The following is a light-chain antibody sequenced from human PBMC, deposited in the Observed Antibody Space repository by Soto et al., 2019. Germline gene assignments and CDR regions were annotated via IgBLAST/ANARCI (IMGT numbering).Light chain of an antibody. CDR1: QRIGTW. CDR3: QQYNDHRT. Sequence: DIQMTQSPATLSASVGDRVTITCRASQRIGTWLAWYQQKPGKAPNLLIYDAPNLETGVPSRFSGRGSGTEFTLTISSLQPEDFATYYCQQYNDHRTFGQGTKVEIK. V-gene: IGKV1-5*01. J-gene: IGKJ1*01. CDR2: DAP.